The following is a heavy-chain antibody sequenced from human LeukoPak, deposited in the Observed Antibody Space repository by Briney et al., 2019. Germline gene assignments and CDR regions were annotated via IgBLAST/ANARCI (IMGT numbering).Heavy chain of an antibody. CDR1: GYTFTGYY. J-gene: IGHJ1*01. V-gene: IGHV1-2*02. CDR3: ASAFGYCSGGSCYFDPTEYFQH. CDR2: INPNSGGT. D-gene: IGHD2-15*01. Sequence: ASVKVSCKASGYTFTGYYMHWVRQAPGQGLEWMGWINPNSGGTNYAQKFQGRVTMTRDTSISTAYMELSRLRSDDTAVYYCASAFGYCSGGSCYFDPTEYFQHWGQGTLVTVSS.